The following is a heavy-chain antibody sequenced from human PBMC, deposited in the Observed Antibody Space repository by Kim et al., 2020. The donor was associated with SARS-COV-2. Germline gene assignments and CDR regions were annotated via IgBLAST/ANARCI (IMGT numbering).Heavy chain of an antibody. V-gene: IGHV3-30*07. J-gene: IGHJ4*02. Sequence: YEDSVKGCCTVSRDNARNTLYLQMDRLRAEDTALYYCAKDHESSGWPTFDYWGQGTQVPVSP. D-gene: IGHD3-22*01. CDR3: AKDHESSGWPTFDY.